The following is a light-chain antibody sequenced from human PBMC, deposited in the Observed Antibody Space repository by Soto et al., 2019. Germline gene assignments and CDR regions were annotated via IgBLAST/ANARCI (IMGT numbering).Light chain of an antibody. CDR3: SSWTSSTTQV. J-gene: IGLJ2*01. CDR2: EVN. V-gene: IGLV2-14*01. CDR1: SSDVGGYNF. Sequence: QSVLTQPASVSGSPGQSITISCTGTSSDVGGYNFVSWYQQHPGKAPKLMIFEVNNRPSGVSKRFSGSKSGNTASLTISGLQAEDEADYYCSSWTSSTTQVLGGGTKLTVL.